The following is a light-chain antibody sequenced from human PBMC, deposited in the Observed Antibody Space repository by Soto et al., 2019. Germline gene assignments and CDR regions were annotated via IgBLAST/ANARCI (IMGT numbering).Light chain of an antibody. V-gene: IGKV1-27*01. CDR1: QGISNY. J-gene: IGKJ3*01. CDR3: QNYDSAPLT. CDR2: AAS. Sequence: DIQMPQSPSSLSASVGARVTIPCRARQGISNYLAWYQQEPGKVPKLLLYAASTLHSGVPSRFSGSGSGTDFTLTISSLQPEDVATYYCQNYDSAPLTFGPGTTVDI.